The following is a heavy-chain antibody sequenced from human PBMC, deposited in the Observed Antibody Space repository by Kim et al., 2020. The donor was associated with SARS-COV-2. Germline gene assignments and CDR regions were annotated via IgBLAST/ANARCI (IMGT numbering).Heavy chain of an antibody. CDR2: ISDSGTFT. D-gene: IGHD1-1*01. CDR1: GFTFSDYL. CDR3: VRWGSTTSSGPARDL. J-gene: IGHJ5*01. Sequence: GGSLRLSCAASGFTFSDYLMAWIRQSPGGGLKWISQISDSGTFTKEADSARGRFITSRDNLENSVFLQMNDLRVDDTAFYYCVRWGSTTSSGPARDLWG. V-gene: IGHV3-11*03.